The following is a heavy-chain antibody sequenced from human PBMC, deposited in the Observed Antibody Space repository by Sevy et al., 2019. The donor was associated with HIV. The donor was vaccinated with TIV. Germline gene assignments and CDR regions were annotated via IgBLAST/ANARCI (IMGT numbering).Heavy chain of an antibody. Sequence: GGSLRLSCAVSGFSFSNYWMSWVRQAPGKGLEWVANIKEDGSEKHYVDSVKGRFTISRDNTKNSLFLQMNSMRAEDTALYYSAGYNNLGYWGHGTLVTVSS. V-gene: IGHV3-7*01. CDR3: AGYNNLGY. J-gene: IGHJ4*01. CDR2: IKEDGSEK. D-gene: IGHD1-1*01. CDR1: GFSFSNYW.